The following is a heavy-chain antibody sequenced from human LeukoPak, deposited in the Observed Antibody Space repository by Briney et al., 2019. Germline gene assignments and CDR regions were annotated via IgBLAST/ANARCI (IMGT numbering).Heavy chain of an antibody. J-gene: IGHJ4*02. D-gene: IGHD3-10*01. V-gene: IGHV1-69*04. CDR1: GGTFSSYV. Sequence: SVKVSCKASGGTFSSYVISWVRQAPGQGLEWMGRIIPILGIANYAQKFQGRVTIAADKSTSTAYMELSSLRSEDTAVYYCGLGSGRSDFDYWGQGTLVTVSS. CDR2: IIPILGIA. CDR3: GLGSGRSDFDY.